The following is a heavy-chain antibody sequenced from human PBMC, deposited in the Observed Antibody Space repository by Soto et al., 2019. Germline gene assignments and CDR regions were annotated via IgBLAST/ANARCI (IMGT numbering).Heavy chain of an antibody. CDR3: ARGYDTMISFGRLDY. D-gene: IGHD3-16*01. CDR2: IIPIFGTA. J-gene: IGHJ4*02. V-gene: IGHV1-69*13. Sequence: ASVKVSCKASGGTFSSYAISWVRQAPGQGLEWMGGIIPIFGTANYAQKFQGRVTITADESTSTAYMELSSLRSEDTAVYYCARGYDTMISFGRLDYWGQGTLVTVSS. CDR1: GGTFSSYA.